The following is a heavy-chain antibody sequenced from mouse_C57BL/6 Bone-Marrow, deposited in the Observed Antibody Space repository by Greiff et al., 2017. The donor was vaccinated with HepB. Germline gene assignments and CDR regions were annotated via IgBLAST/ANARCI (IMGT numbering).Heavy chain of an antibody. Sequence: QVQLQHSGAELVKPGASVKISCKASGYAFSSYWMNWVKQRPGKGLEWIGQIYPGDGDTNYNGQFKRKATLTVDKPSSTASMQLSSLTSEDSAGYYWARPVVGGDFDYWGQGTTLTVSS. J-gene: IGHJ2*01. CDR1: GYAFSSYW. CDR2: IYPGDGDT. D-gene: IGHD1-1*01. V-gene: IGHV1-80*01. CDR3: ARPVVGGDFDY.